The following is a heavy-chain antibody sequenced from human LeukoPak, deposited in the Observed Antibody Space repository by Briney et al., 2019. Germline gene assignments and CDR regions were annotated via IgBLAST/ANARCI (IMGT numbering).Heavy chain of an antibody. Sequence: GASVKVSCKASGGTFNSYAISWARQAPGQGLEWMGRTIPIFGTSNYAQKFQDRVTITTDESTSIAYMELSSLRSEDTAMYYCATEGGYNYGYGGYFDYWGQGTLVTVSS. CDR2: TIPIFGTS. J-gene: IGHJ4*02. CDR3: ATEGGYNYGYGGYFDY. V-gene: IGHV1-69*05. CDR1: GGTFNSYA. D-gene: IGHD3-16*01.